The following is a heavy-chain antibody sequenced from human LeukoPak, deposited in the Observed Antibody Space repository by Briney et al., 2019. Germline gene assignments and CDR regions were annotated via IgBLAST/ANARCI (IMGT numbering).Heavy chain of an antibody. D-gene: IGHD2-2*01. Sequence: SETLSLTCTVSSGSISSYYWSWIRQPPGKGLEWIGYIYYSGSTNYNPSLKSRVTISVDTSKNQFSLKLSSVTAADTAVYYCARVGELNCSSTSCYEYYYYYMDVWGKGTTVTVSS. V-gene: IGHV4-59*01. CDR1: SGSISSYY. CDR2: IYYSGST. J-gene: IGHJ6*03. CDR3: ARVGELNCSSTSCYEYYYYYMDV.